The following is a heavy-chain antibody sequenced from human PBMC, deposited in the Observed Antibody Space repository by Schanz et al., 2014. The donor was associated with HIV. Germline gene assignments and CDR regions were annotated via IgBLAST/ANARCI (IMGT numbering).Heavy chain of an antibody. CDR2: IGGSRGGT. V-gene: IGHV3-23*04. D-gene: IGHD3-10*01. CDR1: GFTFSNYG. J-gene: IGHJ6*02. CDR3: AKIRGTRGAYDGMDV. Sequence: EVHLVESGGGLVQPGGSLRLSCAASGFTFSNYGMHWVRQAPGKGLEWVSGIGGSRGGTYYADSVKGRFTISRDNSKNTMFLQMNSLRVEDTAIYYCAKIRGTRGAYDGMDVWGQGTTVTVSS.